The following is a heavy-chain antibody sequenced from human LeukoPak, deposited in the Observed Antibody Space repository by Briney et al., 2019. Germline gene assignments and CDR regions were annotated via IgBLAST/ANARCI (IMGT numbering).Heavy chain of an antibody. CDR2: IRYDGSHK. D-gene: IGHD3-10*01. V-gene: IGHV3-30*02. Sequence: PGRSLRLSCAASGFTFSGYAMHWVRQAPGKGLEWVTFIRYDGSHKYYADSVKGRFTISRDNSKNTLYLQMNSLRAEDTAVYYCAKDDRYGSRSYLMPAIDYWGQGTLVTVSS. J-gene: IGHJ4*02. CDR1: GFTFSGYA. CDR3: AKDDRYGSRSYLMPAIDY.